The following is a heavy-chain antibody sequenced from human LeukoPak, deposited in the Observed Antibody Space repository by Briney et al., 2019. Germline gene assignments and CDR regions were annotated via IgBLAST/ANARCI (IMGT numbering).Heavy chain of an antibody. Sequence: AETLPLTCTVSGGSISSYYWSWIRQPAGRGLEWIGRIYRVRSTNYNPSLKSRVTMSVDTSKNQFSLKLSSVTAADTAVYYCARGIYYFDYWGQGTLVTVSS. CDR2: IYRVRST. V-gene: IGHV4-4*07. CDR3: ARGIYYFDY. CDR1: GGSISSYY. J-gene: IGHJ4*02.